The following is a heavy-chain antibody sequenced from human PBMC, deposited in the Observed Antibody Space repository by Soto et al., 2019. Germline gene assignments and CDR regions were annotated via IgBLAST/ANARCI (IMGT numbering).Heavy chain of an antibody. CDR2: ISGSGGST. CDR3: AKARGRGVIIDAFDI. CDR1: GFTFSSYA. J-gene: IGHJ3*02. V-gene: IGHV3-23*01. Sequence: GGSLRLSCAASGFTFSSYAMSWVRQAPGKGLEWVSAISGSGGSTYYADSVKGRFTTSRDNSKNTLYLQMNSLRAEDTAVYYCAKARGRGVIIDAFDIWGQGTVVTVSS. D-gene: IGHD3-10*01.